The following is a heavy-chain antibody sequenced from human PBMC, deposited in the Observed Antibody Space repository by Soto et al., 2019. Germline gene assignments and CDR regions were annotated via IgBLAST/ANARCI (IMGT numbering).Heavy chain of an antibody. Sequence: QVQLVQSGAEVKKPGASVKVSCKASGYTFTSYGISWVRQAPGQGLEWMGWISAYNGNTNYAQKLQGRVTMTTDAATSTAPMALRRLRSDAAAVYYCASDADIAVDGAGGGGDAFDIWGQGTMVTVSS. CDR2: ISAYNGNT. CDR1: GYTFTSYG. CDR3: ASDADIAVDGAGGGGDAFDI. D-gene: IGHD6-19*01. V-gene: IGHV1-18*01. J-gene: IGHJ3*02.